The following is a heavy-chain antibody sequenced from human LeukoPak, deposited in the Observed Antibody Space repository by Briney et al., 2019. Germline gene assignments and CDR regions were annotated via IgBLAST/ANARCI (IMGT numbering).Heavy chain of an antibody. V-gene: IGHV1-8*01. J-gene: IGHJ6*02. CDR3: ARAGGYGDYSIYYYGMDV. CDR1: GYTFNSND. CDR2: MNPNSGNT. D-gene: IGHD4-17*01. Sequence: ASVKVSCKASGYTFNSNDINWVRQATGQGLEWMGWMNPNSGNTGYAQRFQGRVTMTRNTSISTAYMELSSLRSGDTAVYYCARAGGYGDYSIYYYGMDVWGQGTTVTVSS.